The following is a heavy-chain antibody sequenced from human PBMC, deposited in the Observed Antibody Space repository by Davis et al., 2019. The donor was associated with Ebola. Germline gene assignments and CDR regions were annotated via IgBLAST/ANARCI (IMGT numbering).Heavy chain of an antibody. CDR2: IYYSGST. V-gene: IGHV4-59*01. Sequence: SETLSLTCTVSGGSISSYYWSWIRQPPGKGLEWIGYIYYSGSTNYNPSLKSRVTISVDTSKNQFSLKLSSVTAADTAVYYCARGALIAAAGTGKDFDYWGQGTLVTVSS. CDR3: ARGALIAAAGTGKDFDY. J-gene: IGHJ4*02. D-gene: IGHD6-13*01. CDR1: GGSISSYY.